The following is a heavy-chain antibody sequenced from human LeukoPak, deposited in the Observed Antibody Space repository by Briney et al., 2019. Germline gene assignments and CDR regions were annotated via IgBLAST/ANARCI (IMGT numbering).Heavy chain of an antibody. J-gene: IGHJ4*02. V-gene: IGHV4-39*01. CDR1: GGSISSSSYY. Sequence: PSETLSLTCTVSGGSISSSSYYWGWIRQPPGKGLEWIGSIYYSGGTYYNPSLKSRVTISVDTSKNQFSLKLSSVTAADTAVYYCARVFLRFDFDYWGQGTLVTVSS. D-gene: IGHD3-10*01. CDR3: ARVFLRFDFDY. CDR2: IYYSGGT.